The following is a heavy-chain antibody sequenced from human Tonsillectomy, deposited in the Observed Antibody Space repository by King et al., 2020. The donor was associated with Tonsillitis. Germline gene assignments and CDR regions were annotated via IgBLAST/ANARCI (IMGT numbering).Heavy chain of an antibody. CDR1: GFTFSSYA. D-gene: IGHD2-2*01. CDR2: IYSGGSST. CDR3: AKDYCSSTSCYDDY. Sequence: VQLVESGGGLVQPGGSLRLSCAASGFTFSSYAMSWVRQAPGKGLEWVSVIYSGGSSTYYADSVKGRFTISRDNSKNTLYLQMNSLRAEDTAIYYCAKDYCSSTSCYDDYWGQGTLVTVSS. J-gene: IGHJ4*02. V-gene: IGHV3-23*03.